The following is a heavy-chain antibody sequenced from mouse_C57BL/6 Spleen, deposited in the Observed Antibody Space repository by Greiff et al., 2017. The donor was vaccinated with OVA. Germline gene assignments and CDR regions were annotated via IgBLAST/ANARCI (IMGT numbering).Heavy chain of an antibody. Sequence: EVQLQESGPGLVKPSQTVFLTCTVTGISITTGNYRWSWIRQFPGNKLEWIGYIYYSGTITYNPSLTSRTTITRDTPKNQFFLEMNSLTAEDTATYYGAREGLLRKGYAMDYWGQGTSVTVSS. D-gene: IGHD2-3*01. CDR2: IYYSGTI. J-gene: IGHJ4*01. CDR3: AREGLLRKGYAMDY. CDR1: GISITTGNYR. V-gene: IGHV3-5*01.